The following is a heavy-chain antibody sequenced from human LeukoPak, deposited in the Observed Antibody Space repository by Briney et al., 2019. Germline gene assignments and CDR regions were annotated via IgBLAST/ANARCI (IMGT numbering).Heavy chain of an antibody. J-gene: IGHJ4*02. Sequence: PGGSLRLSCAASGFNFGSFSMTWVRQAPGKGLEWVSSISSSGTYIYYADSVKGRFTISRDNAKNTLYMQMNSLRAEDTAVYYCARGVYEEDVNYWGQGTLVTVSS. D-gene: IGHD6-13*01. V-gene: IGHV3-21*01. CDR3: ARGVYEEDVNY. CDR2: ISSSGTYI. CDR1: GFNFGSFS.